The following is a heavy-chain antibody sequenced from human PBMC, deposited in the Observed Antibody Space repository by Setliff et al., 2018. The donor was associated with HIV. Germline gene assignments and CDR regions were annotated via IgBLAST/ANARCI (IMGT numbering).Heavy chain of an antibody. J-gene: IGHJ3*01. CDR2: IYYTGNT. Sequence: SETLSLTCTVSGGSVGSSSYYWAWIRQPPGKGLEWIGSIYYTGNTKYNPSLETRVTFSIDTSENQFSLRLASVTAADTAIYYCARDDSIVLVPAIMRGDGFDFWGQGRMVTVSS. V-gene: IGHV4-39*07. CDR3: ARDDSIVLVPAIMRGDGFDF. CDR1: GGSVGSSSYY. D-gene: IGHD2-2*01.